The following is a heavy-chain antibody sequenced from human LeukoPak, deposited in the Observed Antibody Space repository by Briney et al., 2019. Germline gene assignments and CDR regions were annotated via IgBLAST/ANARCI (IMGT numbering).Heavy chain of an antibody. D-gene: IGHD2-2*01. CDR3: ARQLGYCSSTSCYADKVDY. J-gene: IGHJ4*02. CDR1: GGSIRSSSYY. CDR2: IYYSGST. Sequence: SETLSLTCTVSGGSIRSSSYYWGWIRQPPGEGLEWIGSIYYSGSTYYNPSLKSRVTISVDTSKNQFSLKLSSVTAADTAVYYCARQLGYCSSTSCYADKVDYWGQGTLVTVSS. V-gene: IGHV4-39*01.